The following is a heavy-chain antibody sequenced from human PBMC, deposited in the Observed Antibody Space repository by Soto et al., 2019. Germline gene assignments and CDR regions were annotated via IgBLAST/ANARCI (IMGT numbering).Heavy chain of an antibody. CDR3: AKDRSFWLGGYSGGRYNWFDP. D-gene: IGHD2-15*01. Sequence: QVQLVESGGGVVQPGRSLRLSCAASGFTFSSYGMHWVRQAPGKGLEWVAVISYDGSNKYYADSVKGRFTISRDNSKNTLYLQMNSLRAEDTAVYYCAKDRSFWLGGYSGGRYNWFDPWGQGTLVTVSS. J-gene: IGHJ5*02. CDR2: ISYDGSNK. CDR1: GFTFSSYG. V-gene: IGHV3-30*18.